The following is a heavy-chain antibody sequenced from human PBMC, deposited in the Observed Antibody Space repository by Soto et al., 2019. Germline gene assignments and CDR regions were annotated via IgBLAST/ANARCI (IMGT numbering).Heavy chain of an antibody. V-gene: IGHV3-30*18. Sequence: QVQLVESGGGVVQPGRSLRLSCAASGFTFSSYGMHWVRQASGKGLEWVAVISYDGRNKYYADSVKGRFTISRDNSKNTLYLQMNSLRAADTAVYYCAKGLWFGELPFDAFDIWGQGTMVTVSS. CDR2: ISYDGRNK. CDR3: AKGLWFGELPFDAFDI. D-gene: IGHD3-10*01. CDR1: GFTFSSYG. J-gene: IGHJ3*02.